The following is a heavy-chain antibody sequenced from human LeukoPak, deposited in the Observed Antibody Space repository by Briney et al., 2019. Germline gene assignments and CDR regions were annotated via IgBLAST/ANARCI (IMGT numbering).Heavy chain of an antibody. CDR1: GFTFSSTW. CDR3: AREEGYYGSGSYYNYYYYYMDV. D-gene: IGHD3-10*01. CDR2: IKQDGSEK. V-gene: IGHV3-7*01. J-gene: IGHJ6*03. Sequence: GGSLRLSCAASGFTFSSTWMSWVRQAPGKGLEWVANIKQDGSEKHYVDSVKGRFTISRDNAKNTLYLQMNSLRAEDTAVYYCAREEGYYGSGSYYNYYYYYMDVWGKGTTVTISS.